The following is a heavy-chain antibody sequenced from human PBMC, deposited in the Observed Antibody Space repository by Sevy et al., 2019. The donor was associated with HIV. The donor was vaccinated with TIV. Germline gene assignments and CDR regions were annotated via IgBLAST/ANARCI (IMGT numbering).Heavy chain of an antibody. CDR1: GGSISAYH. D-gene: IGHD5-12*01. Sequence: SETLSLTCTVSGGSISAYHWSWIRQPPGKGLEWIGYIHYTGSTKYNPSLESRVTISVDTSKNQFSLKLSFVTAADTAVYYCARAPPVRSGDDSLNWFAPWGQGTLVTVSS. CDR2: IHYTGST. J-gene: IGHJ5*02. V-gene: IGHV4-59*01. CDR3: ARAPPVRSGDDSLNWFAP.